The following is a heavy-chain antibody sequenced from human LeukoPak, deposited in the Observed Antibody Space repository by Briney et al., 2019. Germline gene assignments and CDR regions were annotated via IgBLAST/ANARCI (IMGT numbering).Heavy chain of an antibody. Sequence: SETLSLTCTVSGGSISSYYWSWIRQPLGKGLEWIGYIYYSGSTNYNPSLKSRVTISVDTSKNQFSLKLSSVTAADTAVYYCARRYDSSGYCNQGVFDYWGQGTLVTVSS. D-gene: IGHD3-22*01. J-gene: IGHJ4*02. CDR2: IYYSGST. CDR3: ARRYDSSGYCNQGVFDY. CDR1: GGSISSYY. V-gene: IGHV4-59*08.